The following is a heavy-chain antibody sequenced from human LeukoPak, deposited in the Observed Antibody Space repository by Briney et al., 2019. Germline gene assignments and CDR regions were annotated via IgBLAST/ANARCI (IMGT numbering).Heavy chain of an antibody. D-gene: IGHD3-3*01. CDR2: INPSGGST. J-gene: IGHJ4*02. CDR3: ASQSYDFWSGYGY. Sequence: ASVKISCKASGGTFSSYAISWVRQAPGQGLEWMGIINPSGGSTSYAQKFQGRVTMTRDMSTSTVYMELSSLRSEDTAVYYCASQSYDFWSGYGYWGQGTLVTVSS. CDR1: GGTFSSYA. V-gene: IGHV1-46*01.